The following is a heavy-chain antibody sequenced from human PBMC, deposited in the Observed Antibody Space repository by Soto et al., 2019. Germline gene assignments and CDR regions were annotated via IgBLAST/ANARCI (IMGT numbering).Heavy chain of an antibody. CDR1: GYIFVNYG. CDR3: VMVDNYVTPTPQDV. V-gene: IGHV1-18*01. Sequence: QVQLVQSGDEVKKPGASVKVSCKASGYIFVNYGIAWVRQAPGQGLELMGWISPYTGNTHSATKVQGRLTMTTDTSTSTAYLDLGSLTYYDTAVYYCVMVDNYVTPTPQDVWGQGTTVPVSS. CDR2: ISPYTGNT. D-gene: IGHD3-16*01. J-gene: IGHJ6*02.